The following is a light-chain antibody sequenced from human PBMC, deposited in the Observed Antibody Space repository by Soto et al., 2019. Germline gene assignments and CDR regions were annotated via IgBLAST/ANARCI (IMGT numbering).Light chain of an antibody. CDR3: HQYDNLPLT. J-gene: IGKJ4*01. Sequence: DIQMTQSPSSLSASVGDRVTITCQASQDISNYLNWYQQKPGKAPKLLIYDASNLETGVPSRFSGSGSGTDFTFNISSLQPEDIATYYCHQYDNLPLTFGGGTKVEIK. CDR2: DAS. CDR1: QDISNY. V-gene: IGKV1-33*01.